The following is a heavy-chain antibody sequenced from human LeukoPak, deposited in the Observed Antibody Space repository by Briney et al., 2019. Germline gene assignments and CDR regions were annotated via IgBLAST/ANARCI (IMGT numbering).Heavy chain of an antibody. V-gene: IGHV1-2*02. CDR1: GYTFTGYY. CDR3: ARGESSSWYSHYYFDY. D-gene: IGHD6-13*01. CDR2: INPNSGGT. J-gene: IGHJ4*02. Sequence: ASVKVSCKASGYTFTGYYMHWVRQAPGRGLEWMGWINPNSGGTNYAQKFQGRVTMTRATSISTAYMELSRLRSDDTAVYYCARGESSSWYSHYYFDYWGQGTLVTVSS.